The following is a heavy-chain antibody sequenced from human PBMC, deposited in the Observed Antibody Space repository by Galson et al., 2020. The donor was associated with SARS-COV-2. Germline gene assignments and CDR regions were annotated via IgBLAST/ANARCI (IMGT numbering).Heavy chain of an antibody. CDR3: ARSVGGNYYYGTDV. Sequence: GGSLRLSCAASGFTFSSYAMHWVRQAPGKGLEWVAVISYDGSNKYYADSVKGRFTISRDNSKNTLYLQMNSLRAEDTAVYYCARSVGGNYYYGTDVWGQGTTVTVSS. J-gene: IGHJ6*02. CDR2: ISYDGSNK. V-gene: IGHV3-30*04. D-gene: IGHD2-15*01. CDR1: GFTFSSYA.